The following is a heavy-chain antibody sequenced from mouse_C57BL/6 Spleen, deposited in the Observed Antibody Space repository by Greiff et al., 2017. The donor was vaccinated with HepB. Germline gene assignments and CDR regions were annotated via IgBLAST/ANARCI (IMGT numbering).Heavy chain of an antibody. CDR3: ARSVANWDPAWFAY. Sequence: VKLMESGPGLVQPSQSLSITCTVSGFSLTSYGVHWVRQSPGKGLEWLGVIWSGGSTDYNAAFISRLSISKDNSKSQVFFKMNSLQADDTAIYYCARSVANWDPAWFAYWGQGTLVTVSA. V-gene: IGHV2-2*01. J-gene: IGHJ3*01. D-gene: IGHD4-1*01. CDR1: GFSLTSYG. CDR2: IWSGGST.